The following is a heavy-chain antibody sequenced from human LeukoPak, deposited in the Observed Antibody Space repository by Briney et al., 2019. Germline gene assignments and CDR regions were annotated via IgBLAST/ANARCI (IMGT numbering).Heavy chain of an antibody. CDR2: IYHSGST. J-gene: IGHJ3*02. CDR1: GGSFSGYY. Sequence: SETLSLTCAVYGGSFSGYYWSWIRQPPGKGLEWIGYIYHSGSTYYNPSLKSRVTISVDRSKNQFSLKLSSVTAADTAVYYCAAAADAFDIWGQGTMVTVSS. D-gene: IGHD6-13*01. CDR3: AAAADAFDI. V-gene: IGHV4-34*01.